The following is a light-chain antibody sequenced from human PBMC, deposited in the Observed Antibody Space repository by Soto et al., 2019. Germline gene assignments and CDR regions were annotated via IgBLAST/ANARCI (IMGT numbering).Light chain of an antibody. V-gene: IGKV3-20*01. Sequence: EIVLTQSPGTLSLSPGERATLSCRASQSVSNSYLAWYQQKPGQAPRLLIYAASTRATGIPERFSGSGSGTDFTLTISRLEPEDFAVYHCNQYGSAPRTFGQRTKVDIK. CDR1: QSVSNSY. CDR3: NQYGSAPRT. CDR2: AAS. J-gene: IGKJ1*01.